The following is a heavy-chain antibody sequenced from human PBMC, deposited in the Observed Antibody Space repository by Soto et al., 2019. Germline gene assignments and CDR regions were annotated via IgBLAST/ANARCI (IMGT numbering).Heavy chain of an antibody. CDR2: ISGSGGST. J-gene: IGHJ4*02. D-gene: IGHD6-19*01. V-gene: IGHV3-23*01. CDR1: GFTFSSYA. CDR3: AKYSSGWPLFDY. Sequence: EVQLLESGGGLVQPGGSLRLSCAASGFTFSSYAMSWVRQAPGKGLEWVSAISGSGGSTYYADSVKGRFTISRDNSKNTLYLKMNSLRAEDTAVYYCAKYSSGWPLFDYWGQGTLVTVSS.